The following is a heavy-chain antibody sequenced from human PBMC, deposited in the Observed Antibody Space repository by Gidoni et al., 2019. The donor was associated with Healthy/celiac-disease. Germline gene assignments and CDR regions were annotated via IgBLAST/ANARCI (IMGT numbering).Heavy chain of an antibody. CDR1: GGSFSGYY. CDR3: ASQTTAEGWFDP. CDR2: IHHSGST. Sequence: QVQLQQWGAGLLKPSATLSLTCAVYGGSFSGYYWSWIRQPPGKGLEWMGEIHHSGSTNYNPSLKSRVTISVDTSKNQFSLKRSSVTAADTAVYYCASQTTAEGWFDPRGQGTLVTVSS. J-gene: IGHJ5*02. V-gene: IGHV4-34*01. D-gene: IGHD4-17*01.